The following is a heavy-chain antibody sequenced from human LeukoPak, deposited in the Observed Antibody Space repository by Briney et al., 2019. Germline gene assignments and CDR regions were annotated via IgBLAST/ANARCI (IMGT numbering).Heavy chain of an antibody. CDR1: GYTFTHYY. V-gene: IGHV1-2*02. D-gene: IGHD3-22*01. CDR2: INPNSGGT. Sequence: ASVKVSCEASGYTFTHYYMHWVRQVPGQRLEWMGWINPNSGGTNYAQKFQGRVTMTRDTSVSTAYMELSRLRSDDTAVYYCARDPLKNYHDSSGYSFDYWGQGTLVTVSS. J-gene: IGHJ4*02. CDR3: ARDPLKNYHDSSGYSFDY.